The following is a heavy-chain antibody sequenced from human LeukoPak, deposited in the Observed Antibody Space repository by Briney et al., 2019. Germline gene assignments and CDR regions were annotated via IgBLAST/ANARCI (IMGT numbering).Heavy chain of an antibody. D-gene: IGHD6-6*01. J-gene: IGHJ4*02. CDR2: ISAYNGNT. CDR3: AITMHSSSSPRGY. Sequence: ASVKVSCKTSGFTFTGYFSHWLRQAPGQGLEWMGWISAYNGNTNYAQKLQGRVTMTTDTSTSTAYMELRSLRSDDTAVYYCAITMHSSSSPRGYWGQGTLVTVSS. V-gene: IGHV1-18*04. CDR1: GFTFTGYF.